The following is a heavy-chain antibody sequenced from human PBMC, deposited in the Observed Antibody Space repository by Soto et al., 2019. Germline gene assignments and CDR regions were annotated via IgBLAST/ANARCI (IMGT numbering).Heavy chain of an antibody. J-gene: IGHJ5*01. D-gene: IGHD2-8*01. CDR2: TYYRSKWYH. Sequence: QVQLQQSGPGLVKPSQTLSLTCAISGESVSTNSATWDWIRQSPSRGLEWLGRTYYRSKWYHVYAVSVKGRXTXNXXTSNNQLSLQLNSVTPDDTAVYYCARLIGDSWLDSWGQGTLVTVSS. CDR1: GESVSTNSAT. CDR3: ARLIGDSWLDS. V-gene: IGHV6-1*01.